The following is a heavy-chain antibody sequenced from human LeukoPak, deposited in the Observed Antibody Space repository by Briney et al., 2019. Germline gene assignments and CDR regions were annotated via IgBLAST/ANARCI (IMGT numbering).Heavy chain of an antibody. CDR2: INHSGST. CDR1: GGSFSPYY. CDR3: ARGIVVVPAAIPDY. D-gene: IGHD2-2*01. J-gene: IGHJ4*02. Sequence: SETLSLTCAVYGGSFSPYYWSWIRQPPGKGLEWIGEINHSGSTNYNPSLKSRVTISVDTSKNQFSLKLSSVTAADTAVYYCARGIVVVPAAIPDYWGQGTLVTVSS. V-gene: IGHV4-34*01.